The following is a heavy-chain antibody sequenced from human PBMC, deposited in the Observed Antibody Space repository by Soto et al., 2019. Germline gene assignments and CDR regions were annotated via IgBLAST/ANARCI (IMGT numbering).Heavy chain of an antibody. CDR2: INYSGHT. CDR1: GGSISSSGYY. Sequence: SETLSLTCIVSGGSISSSGYYWGWIRQPPGKGLEWIGNINYSGHTYYNPSLKSRVAISVDTSKDQFSLRLSSVSAADTAVYYCTRYFLRGRQFDSWGQGTLVTVSS. D-gene: IGHD4-17*01. CDR3: TRYFLRGRQFDS. V-gene: IGHV4-39*01. J-gene: IGHJ4*02.